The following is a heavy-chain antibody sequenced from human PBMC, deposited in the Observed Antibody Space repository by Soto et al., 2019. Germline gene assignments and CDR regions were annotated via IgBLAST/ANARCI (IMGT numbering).Heavy chain of an antibody. D-gene: IGHD3-3*01. J-gene: IGHJ6*02. CDR1: GFTFSNYW. CDR2: IKEDGSEK. Sequence: GGSLRLSCAASGFTFSNYWMSWVRQAPGRGLEWVANIKEDGSEKYYADSVKGRFTISRDNSKNTLYLQMNSLRAEDTAVYYCARDHLITIFGVVTNQRYYYYGMDVWGQGTTVTVSS. V-gene: IGHV3-7*01. CDR3: ARDHLITIFGVVTNQRYYYYGMDV.